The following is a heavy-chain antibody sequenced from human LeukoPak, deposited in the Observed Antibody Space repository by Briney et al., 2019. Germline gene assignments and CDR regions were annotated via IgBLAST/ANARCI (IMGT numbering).Heavy chain of an antibody. CDR2: ISAYNGNT. V-gene: IGHV1-18*01. D-gene: IGHD2-15*01. CDR3: AREDCSGGSCYSLSLTPVFHVFDI. Sequence: ASVTVSFTSSGYAFTIYGISWVRQAPGQGLERMGWISAYNGNTNDAPKLQGRVTMTTDTSTSTAYMELRSLRSDDTAVYYCAREDCSGGSCYSLSLTPVFHVFDIWGQGTMVTVSS. CDR1: GYAFTIYG. J-gene: IGHJ3*02.